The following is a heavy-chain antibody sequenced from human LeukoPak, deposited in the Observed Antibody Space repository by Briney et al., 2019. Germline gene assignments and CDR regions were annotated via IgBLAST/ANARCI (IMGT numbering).Heavy chain of an antibody. CDR2: ISWNSGSI. J-gene: IGHJ5*02. CDR3: AMPATTVTT. Sequence: PGRSLRLSCAASGFTFDDYAMHWVRQAPGKGLEWVSGISWNSGSISYADSVKGRFTISRDNAKNSLYLQMNSLRAEDTALYYCAMPATTVTTWGQGTLVTVSS. V-gene: IGHV3-9*01. D-gene: IGHD4-17*01. CDR1: GFTFDDYA.